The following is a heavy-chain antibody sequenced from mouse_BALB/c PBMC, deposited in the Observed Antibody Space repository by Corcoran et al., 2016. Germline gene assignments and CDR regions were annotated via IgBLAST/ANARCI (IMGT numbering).Heavy chain of an antibody. CDR3: ARDRDFDY. V-gene: IGHV3-6*02. J-gene: IGHJ2*01. CDR2: ISYDGSN. CDR1: GYSITSGYY. Sequence: DVQLQESGPGLVKPSQFLSLTCSVTGYSITSGYYWNWIRQFPGNKLEWMGYISYDGSNNYNPSLKNRISITRDTSKNQVFLKLNSVTTEDTATYYCARDRDFDYWGQGTTLTVSS.